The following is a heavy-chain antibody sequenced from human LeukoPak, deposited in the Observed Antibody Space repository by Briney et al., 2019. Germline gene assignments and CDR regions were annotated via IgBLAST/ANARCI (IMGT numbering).Heavy chain of an antibody. D-gene: IGHD2-15*01. CDR1: GLNFDTYY. Sequence: GGSLRLSCAASGLNFDTYYMLWVRQAPGKGPEWVSYISSRSSAIWYAESVEGRFSISRDNAKNSLYLQMNSLRDEDTGVYYCVTRSPVDNNWFDSWGQGTLVTVSS. CDR2: ISSRSSAI. J-gene: IGHJ5*01. CDR3: VTRSPVDNNWFDS. V-gene: IGHV3-48*02.